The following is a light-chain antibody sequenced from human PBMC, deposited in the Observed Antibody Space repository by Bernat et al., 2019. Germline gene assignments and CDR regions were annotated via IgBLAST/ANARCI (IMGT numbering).Light chain of an antibody. CDR1: QSVSSSY. CDR2: GAS. CDR3: QQYGSSPRT. J-gene: IGKJ1*01. V-gene: IGKV3-20*01. Sequence: EIVLTQSPGTLSLSPGERAILSCRASQSVSSSYLAWYQQKPGQAPRRLIYGASSRATGIPDRFSGSGSGTDFSLIISRLEPEDFAVYYCQQYGSSPRTVGQGTKGEIK.